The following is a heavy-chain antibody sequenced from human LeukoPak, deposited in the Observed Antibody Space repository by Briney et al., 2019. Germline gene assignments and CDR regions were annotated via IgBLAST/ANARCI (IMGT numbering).Heavy chain of an antibody. CDR2: ISSNGVST. J-gene: IGHJ6*02. Sequence: GGSLRLSCAASGFTFSSYAMSWVRQAPGKGLEWVSVISSNGVSTYYADSVKGRFTISRDNSRNTLYLQMNSLRAEDTAVYYCASVYKHGMDVWGQGTTVTVSS. CDR3: ASVYKHGMDV. D-gene: IGHD5-24*01. V-gene: IGHV3-23*01. CDR1: GFTFSSYA.